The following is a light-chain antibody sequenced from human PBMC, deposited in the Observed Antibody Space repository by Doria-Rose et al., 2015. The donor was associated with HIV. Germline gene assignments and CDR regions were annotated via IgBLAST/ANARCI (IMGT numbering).Light chain of an antibody. Sequence: SALIQPASVSGSPGQSITISCTGTSSDVGGYNYVSWYQQHPGKAPKFIIYDVNRRPSGVSNRFSGSKSGNTASLTISGLQAEDEADYYCSSYTSSSTFVFGIGTKVTV. CDR3: SSYTSSSTFV. CDR1: SSDVGGYNY. J-gene: IGLJ1*01. CDR2: DVN. V-gene: IGLV2-14*03.